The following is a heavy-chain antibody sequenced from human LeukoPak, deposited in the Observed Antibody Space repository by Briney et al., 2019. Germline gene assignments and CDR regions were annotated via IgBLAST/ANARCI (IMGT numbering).Heavy chain of an antibody. CDR2: IWYDGSNK. J-gene: IGHJ4*02. Sequence: GGSLRLSCAASGFTFSNNVMHWVRQAPGKGLEWVAIIWYDGSNKYYADSLKGRFTISRDNSKNTLHLQMNSLRAEDTAVYYCARGGLAAAGIDYWGQGTLVTVSS. D-gene: IGHD6-13*01. CDR1: GFTFSNNV. CDR3: ARGGLAAAGIDY. V-gene: IGHV3-33*08.